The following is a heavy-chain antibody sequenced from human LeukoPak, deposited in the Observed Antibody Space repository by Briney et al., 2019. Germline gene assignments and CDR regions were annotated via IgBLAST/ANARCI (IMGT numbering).Heavy chain of an antibody. CDR2: ISGSGDTT. Sequence: GGSLRLSCAASGFTFRSYAMSWVRQAPGKGLECVSAISGSGDTTYYADSVKGRFTISRDNPKNTLYLQMNSLRPQDTAVYYCAKVGARGSSSSTFFIYWGQGTLVTVSS. V-gene: IGHV3-23*01. J-gene: IGHJ4*02. D-gene: IGHD2-2*01. CDR1: GFTFRSYA. CDR3: AKVGARGSSSSTFFIY.